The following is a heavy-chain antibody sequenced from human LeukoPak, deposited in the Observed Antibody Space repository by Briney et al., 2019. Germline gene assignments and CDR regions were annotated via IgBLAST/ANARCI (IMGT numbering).Heavy chain of an antibody. Sequence: GGSLRLSCVASGFTFSSYAMHWVRQAPGKGLDYVSAISANGGSTYYANSVKGRFTISIDNSKNTRYLQMGSLRAGDMAVYYCTRGHYDSSGYYSDYWGQGTLVTVSS. J-gene: IGHJ4*02. V-gene: IGHV3-64*01. D-gene: IGHD3-22*01. CDR2: ISANGGST. CDR3: TRGHYDSSGYYSDY. CDR1: GFTFSSYA.